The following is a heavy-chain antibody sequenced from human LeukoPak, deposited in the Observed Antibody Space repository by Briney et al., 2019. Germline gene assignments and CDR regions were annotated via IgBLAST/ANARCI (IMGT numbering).Heavy chain of an antibody. V-gene: IGHV3-53*01. Sequence: GGSLRLSCAASGFTVSSSYMSWVRQAPGKGLEWVSVIYSGGSTYYADSVKGRFTVSRDNSKNTLYLQMNSLRAEDTAVYYCARDLGDSFDYWGQGTLVTVSS. D-gene: IGHD1-26*01. CDR1: GFTVSSSY. CDR2: IYSGGST. J-gene: IGHJ4*02. CDR3: ARDLGDSFDY.